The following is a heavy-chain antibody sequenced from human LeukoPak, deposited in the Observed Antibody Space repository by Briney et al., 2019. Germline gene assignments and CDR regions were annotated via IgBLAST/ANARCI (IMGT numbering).Heavy chain of an antibody. J-gene: IGHJ5*02. D-gene: IGHD2-15*01. V-gene: IGHV1-18*01. CDR2: ISAYNGNT. CDR3: ARDRYCSGGSCYSRGFDP. Sequence: ASVKVSCKASGYTFTSYGISWVRQAPGQGLEWMGWISAYNGNTNYAQKLQGRVTMTTDTSTSTAYMELRSLRSDDTAVYYCARDRYCSGGSCYSRGFDPRGQGTLVTVSS. CDR1: GYTFTSYG.